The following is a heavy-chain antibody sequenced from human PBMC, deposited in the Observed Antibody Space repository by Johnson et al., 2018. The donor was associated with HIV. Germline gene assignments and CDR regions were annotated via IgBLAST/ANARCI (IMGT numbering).Heavy chain of an antibody. CDR3: ARPTIAARPDAFDI. D-gene: IGHD6-6*01. CDR1: GFTFSDYY. V-gene: IGHV3-11*01. Sequence: QVQLVESGGGLVKPGGSLRLSCAASGFTFSDYYMRWIRQAPGKGLEWVSYISSSGSTIYYADSVKGRFTISRDSAKNSLYLQMNSLRAEDTAVYYCARPTIAARPDAFDIWGQGTMVTVSS. CDR2: ISSSGSTI. J-gene: IGHJ3*02.